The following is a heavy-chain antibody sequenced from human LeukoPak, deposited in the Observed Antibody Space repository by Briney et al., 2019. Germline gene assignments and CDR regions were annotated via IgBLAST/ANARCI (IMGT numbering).Heavy chain of an antibody. J-gene: IGHJ4*02. D-gene: IGHD3-22*01. CDR2: IGSSGSTM. V-gene: IGHV3-11*01. CDR1: GFTFSDYC. Sequence: GGSLRLSCAASGFTFSDYCMSWIRQPPGKGLEWVSFIGSSGSTMYYADSVKGRFTISRDNAKNSLYLQMNSLRAEDTAVYYCATRGPDSSGFYRFDYWGQGTLVTVSS. CDR3: ATRGPDSSGFYRFDY.